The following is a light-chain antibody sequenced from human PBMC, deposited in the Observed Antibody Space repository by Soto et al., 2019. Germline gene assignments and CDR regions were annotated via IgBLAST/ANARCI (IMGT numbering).Light chain of an antibody. J-gene: IGLJ1*01. CDR3: AAWDDSLNGLYV. V-gene: IGLV1-44*01. CDR2: SNN. CDR1: SSNIGSNA. Sequence: QSVLTRPPSASGTPGQRVTISCAGGSSNIGSNAVTWYRQLPGTAPKLLIYSNNQRPSGVPDRFSGSKSGTSASLGISGLQSEDEADYYCAAWDDSLNGLYVFGTGTKVTVL.